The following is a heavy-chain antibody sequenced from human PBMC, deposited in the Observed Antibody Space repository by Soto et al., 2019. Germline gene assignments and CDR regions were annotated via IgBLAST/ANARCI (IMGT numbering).Heavy chain of an antibody. CDR2: IIPIQGKA. CDR3: AKSLLFVDHAYMDV. Sequence: QVQLVQSGAELKKPGSSVKVSCEASGGSFISYSFTRVRQAPGQGLEWMGRIIPIQGKANYALKFQDRVTITADRSTRTAYMELRSLRPEDTAVYYCAKSLLFVDHAYMDVWGKGTTVTVSS. V-gene: IGHV1-69*02. CDR1: GGSFISYS. D-gene: IGHD2-21*01. J-gene: IGHJ6*03.